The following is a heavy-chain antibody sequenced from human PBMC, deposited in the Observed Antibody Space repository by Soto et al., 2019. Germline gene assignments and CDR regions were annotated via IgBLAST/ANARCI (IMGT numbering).Heavy chain of an antibody. CDR3: ARDGALRSLSDFDV. Sequence: SVKVSCKNSGYSFAGHYWHCVGQDTGQQPEWMGCIYPDNGSPRIAYHFQDRVTVSRDKSLDTAYLELRRLRSDDTATYYCARDGALRSLSDFDVWGQGTVVTVSS. CDR2: IYPDNGSP. V-gene: IGHV1-2*07. CDR1: GYSFAGHY. J-gene: IGHJ3*01. D-gene: IGHD2-21*02.